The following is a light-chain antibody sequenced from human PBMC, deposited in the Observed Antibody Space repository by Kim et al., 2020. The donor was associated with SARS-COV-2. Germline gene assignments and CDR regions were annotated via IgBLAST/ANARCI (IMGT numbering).Light chain of an antibody. Sequence: EIVLTQFPATLSLSPGERATLSCRASQSVTTSLVWYQQKHGQAPSLLIYGASSRATGIPARFSGSGSGTDFTLTISSLEPEDFAVYYCQQRSSWPVTFGQGTRLEIK. CDR3: QQRSSWPVT. J-gene: IGKJ5*01. V-gene: IGKV3-11*01. CDR2: GAS. CDR1: QSVTTS.